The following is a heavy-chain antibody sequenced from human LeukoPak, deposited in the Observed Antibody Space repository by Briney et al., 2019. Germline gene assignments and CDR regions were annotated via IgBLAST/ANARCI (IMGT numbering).Heavy chain of an antibody. Sequence: SETLSLTCTVSGGSISSYYWSWIRQPPGKGLEWIGYIYYSGSTNYNPSLKSRVTISVDTSKNQFSLKLSSVTAADTAVYYCARAGWLRSENWFDPWGQGTLVTVSS. CDR2: IYYSGST. CDR1: GGSISSYY. V-gene: IGHV4-59*01. CDR3: ARAGWLRSENWFDP. J-gene: IGHJ5*02. D-gene: IGHD5-12*01.